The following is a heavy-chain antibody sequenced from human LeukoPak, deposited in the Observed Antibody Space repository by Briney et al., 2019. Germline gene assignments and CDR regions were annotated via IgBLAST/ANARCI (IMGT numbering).Heavy chain of an antibody. CDR1: GFTLSTYN. Sequence: GGSLRLSCAASGFTLSTYNMKWVRQAPGKGLEWVAVISYDGSNKYYADSVKGRFTISRDNSKNTLYLQMNSLRAEDTAVYYCASYAAYYYMDVWGKGTTVTVSS. CDR3: ASYAAYYYMDV. CDR2: ISYDGSNK. V-gene: IGHV3-30*04. J-gene: IGHJ6*03. D-gene: IGHD2-15*01.